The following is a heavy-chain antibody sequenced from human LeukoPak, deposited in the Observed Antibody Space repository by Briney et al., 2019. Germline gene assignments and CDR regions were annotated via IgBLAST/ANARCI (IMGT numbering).Heavy chain of an antibody. J-gene: IGHJ4*02. CDR2: ISWNSGSI. Sequence: SGGSLRLSCAASGFTFDDYAMHWVRQAPGKGLEWVSGISWNSGSIGYADSVKGRFTISRDNAKNSLYLQMSSLRAEDTALYYCAKDGADYWGQGTLVTVSS. CDR1: GFTFDDYA. D-gene: IGHD1-26*01. CDR3: AKDGADY. V-gene: IGHV3-9*01.